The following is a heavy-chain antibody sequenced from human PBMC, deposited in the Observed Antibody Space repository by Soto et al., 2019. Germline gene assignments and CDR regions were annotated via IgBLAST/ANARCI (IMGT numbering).Heavy chain of an antibody. CDR1: GFTFSRYW. J-gene: IGHJ4*02. V-gene: IGHV3-7*01. CDR3: ARDATMRAPGGY. D-gene: IGHD2-15*01. CDR2: IKQDGSEK. Sequence: GGSLRLSCAASGFTFSRYWVSWVRQGPGKGLEWGANIKQDGSEKYYVDSVKGRFTISRDNAKNSLYLQMNSLRAEDTAVYYCARDATMRAPGGYWGQGTLVTVSS.